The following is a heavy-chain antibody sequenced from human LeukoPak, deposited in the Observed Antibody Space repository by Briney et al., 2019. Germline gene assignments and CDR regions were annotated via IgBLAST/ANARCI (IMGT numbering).Heavy chain of an antibody. D-gene: IGHD6-6*01. CDR2: INPNSGGT. J-gene: IGHJ4*02. CDR1: GYTFTDYY. V-gene: IGHV1-2*02. Sequence: ASVNVSCTASGYTFTDYYMHWVRQAPGQGLEWMGWINPNSGGTNYAQKFQGRVTMTRDTSISTAYMELSRLRSDDTAVYYCARNLEYSSSFFDYWGQGTLVTVSS. CDR3: ARNLEYSSSFFDY.